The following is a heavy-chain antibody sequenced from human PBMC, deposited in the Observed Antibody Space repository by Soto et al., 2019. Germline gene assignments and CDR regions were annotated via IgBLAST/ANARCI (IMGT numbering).Heavy chain of an antibody. CDR3: ARAREYYYDSSGYYQPSYFDY. V-gene: IGHV4-59*01. Sequence: SETLSLTCTVSGGSISSYYWSWIRQPPGKGLEWIGYIYYSGSTNYNPSLKSRVTISVDTSKNQFSLKLSSVTAADTAVYYCARAREYYYDSSGYYQPSYFDYWGQGTLVTVSS. D-gene: IGHD3-22*01. J-gene: IGHJ4*02. CDR2: IYYSGST. CDR1: GGSISSYY.